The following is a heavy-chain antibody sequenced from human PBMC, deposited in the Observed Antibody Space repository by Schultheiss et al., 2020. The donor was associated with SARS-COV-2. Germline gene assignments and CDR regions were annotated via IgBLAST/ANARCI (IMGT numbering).Heavy chain of an antibody. V-gene: IGHV4-4*07. CDR2: IYHSGST. Sequence: GSLRLSCTVSGGSISSYYWSWIRQPAGKGLEWIGSIYHSGSTYYNPSLKSRVTISVDTSKNQFSLKLSSVTAADTAVYYCARAQYSYGSDFDYWGQGTLVTVSS. CDR1: GGSISSYY. J-gene: IGHJ4*02. D-gene: IGHD5-18*01. CDR3: ARAQYSYGSDFDY.